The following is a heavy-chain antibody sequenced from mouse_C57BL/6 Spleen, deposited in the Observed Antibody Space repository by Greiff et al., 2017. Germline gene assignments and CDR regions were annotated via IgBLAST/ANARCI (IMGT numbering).Heavy chain of an antibody. Sequence: QVQLQQPGAELVKPGASVKLSCKASGYTFTSYWMYWVKQRPGRGLEWIGRIDPSSGGTKYNEKFKSKATLTVDKPSSTAYMQISSLKSEDSAVYYCARSLYYYGSGSFDYWGQGTTLTVSS. CDR1: GYTFTSYW. J-gene: IGHJ2*01. CDR3: ARSLYYYGSGSFDY. V-gene: IGHV1-72*01. CDR2: IDPSSGGT. D-gene: IGHD1-1*01.